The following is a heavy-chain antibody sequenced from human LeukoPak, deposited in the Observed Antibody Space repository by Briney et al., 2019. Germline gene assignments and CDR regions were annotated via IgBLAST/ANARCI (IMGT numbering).Heavy chain of an antibody. CDR2: FYTRGST. CDR3: ARGRYCSADICSGGDAFDI. V-gene: IGHV4-4*07. D-gene: IGHD2-15*01. Sequence: KASKILSFTCSVLGGSIQNSYWSWIRQPAGKGLDWIGRFYTRGSTNYTPSLKSRVTMSVDTSKSQFSLKLSSVTAADTAVYYCARGRYCSADICSGGDAFDIWGQGTMVSVSS. CDR1: GGSIQNSY. J-gene: IGHJ3*02.